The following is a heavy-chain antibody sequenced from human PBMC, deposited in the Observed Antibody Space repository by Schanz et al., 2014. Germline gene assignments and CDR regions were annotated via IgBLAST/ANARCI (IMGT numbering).Heavy chain of an antibody. D-gene: IGHD3-10*01. V-gene: IGHV3-7*05. CDR3: VSSGSYSSYAF. J-gene: IGHJ4*02. CDR2: IKHDGSVK. CDR1: GFTFSDYW. Sequence: EVQLVESGGGLVQPGGSLRLSCTASGFTFSDYWMSWVRQAPGKGPEWVANIKHDGSVKDYVDSVEGRFTMSRDNTKNSLFLQLNSLRADDTAVYHCVSSGSYSSYAFWGQGTLVTVSS.